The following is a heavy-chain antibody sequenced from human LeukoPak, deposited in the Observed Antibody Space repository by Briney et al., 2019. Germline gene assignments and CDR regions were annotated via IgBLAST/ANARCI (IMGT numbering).Heavy chain of an antibody. CDR2: ISGGGDYT. CDR3: AKLSEPD. CDR1: GFTFSSYT. J-gene: IGHJ4*02. Sequence: GGSLRLSCAASGFTFSSYTLSWVRQAPGRGLEWVSTISGGGDYTSYADSVKGRFTISRDNSKNTLYLQMNSLRAEDTAIYYCAKLSEPDWGQGTLVTVSS. V-gene: IGHV3-23*01.